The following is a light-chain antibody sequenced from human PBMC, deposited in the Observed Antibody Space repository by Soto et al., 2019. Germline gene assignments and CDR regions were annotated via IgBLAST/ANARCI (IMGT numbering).Light chain of an antibody. Sequence: QSALTQPASVSGSPGQSITISCTGTSSDVGGYNFVSWFQQHPGKAPNLIIYEVTHRPSGVSSRFSGSKSANTASLTISGLQAEDEAHYYCSSYARSSLLFGGGTKLTVL. CDR3: SSYARSSLL. V-gene: IGLV2-14*01. J-gene: IGLJ2*01. CDR2: EVT. CDR1: SSDVGGYNF.